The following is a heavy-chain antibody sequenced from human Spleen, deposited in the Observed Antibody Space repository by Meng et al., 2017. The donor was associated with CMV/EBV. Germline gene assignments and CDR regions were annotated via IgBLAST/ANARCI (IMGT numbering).Heavy chain of an antibody. V-gene: IGHV1-3*01. Sequence: SCKASGYTFTSYAMHWVRQAPGQRLEWMGWINAGNGNTKYSQKFQGRVTITRDTSASTAYMELSSLRSEDTAVYYCARLPDIAYHFDYWGQGTLVTVSS. D-gene: IGHD2-2*01. CDR2: INAGNGNT. CDR1: GYTFTSYA. CDR3: ARLPDIAYHFDY. J-gene: IGHJ4*02.